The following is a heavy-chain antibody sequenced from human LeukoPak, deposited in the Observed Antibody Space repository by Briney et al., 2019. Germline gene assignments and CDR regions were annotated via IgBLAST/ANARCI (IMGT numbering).Heavy chain of an antibody. CDR1: GFTFSSYA. CDR2: ISSSGTYI. D-gene: IGHD6-6*01. Sequence: GALRLSCAASGFTFSSYAMNWVCQAPGKGLEWVSSISSSGTYIQYADSVKGRFTISRDNAKNSLYLQMNSLRADDTAVYYCANSLISSSQVDYWGQGTLVTVSS. CDR3: ANSLISSSQVDY. J-gene: IGHJ4*02. V-gene: IGHV3-21*01.